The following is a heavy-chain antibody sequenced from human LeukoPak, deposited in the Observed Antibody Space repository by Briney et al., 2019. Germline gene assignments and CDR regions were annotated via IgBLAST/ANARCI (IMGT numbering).Heavy chain of an antibody. J-gene: IGHJ3*02. Sequence: SETLSLTCTVSGGSISSGGYYWSWIRQHPGKGLEWIGYIYYSGSTYYNPSLKSRVTISVDTSKNQFSLKLSSVTAADTAVYYCARGRPTTYYYDIGGDFDIWGQGTVVTVSS. CDR3: ARGRPTTYYYDIGGDFDI. V-gene: IGHV4-31*03. D-gene: IGHD3-22*01. CDR2: IYYSGST. CDR1: GGSISSGGYY.